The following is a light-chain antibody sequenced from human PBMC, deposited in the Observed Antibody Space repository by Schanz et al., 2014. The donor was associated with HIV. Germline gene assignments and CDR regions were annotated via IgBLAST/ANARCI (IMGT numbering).Light chain of an antibody. Sequence: QSALTQPASVSGSPGQSITISCTGTSSDVGGYNYVSWYQQHPGKAPKLIIYDDDSRPSGVSNRFSASYSGNTASLTISGLQAEDEADYFCCSHTRTLTYVMFGGGTKLTVL. V-gene: IGLV2-14*03. CDR1: SSDVGGYNY. J-gene: IGLJ3*02. CDR3: CSHTRTLTYVM. CDR2: DDD.